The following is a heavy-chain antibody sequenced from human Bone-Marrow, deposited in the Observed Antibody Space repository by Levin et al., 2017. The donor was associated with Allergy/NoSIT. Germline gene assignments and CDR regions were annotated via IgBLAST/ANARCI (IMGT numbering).Heavy chain of an antibody. CDR3: ARSKLRTYYYYGMDV. CDR2: ISYDGSNK. V-gene: IGHV3-30-3*01. CDR1: GFTFSSYA. Sequence: LSLTCAASGFTFSSYAMHWVRQAPGKGLEWVAVISYDGSNKYYADSVKGRFTISRDNSKNTLYLQMNSLRAEDTAVYYCARSKLRTYYYYGMDVWGQGTTVTVSS. J-gene: IGHJ6*02.